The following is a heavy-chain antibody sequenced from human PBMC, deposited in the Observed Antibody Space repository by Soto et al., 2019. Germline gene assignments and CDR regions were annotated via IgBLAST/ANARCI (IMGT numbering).Heavy chain of an antibody. J-gene: IGHJ3*02. D-gene: IGHD3-9*01. V-gene: IGHV3-72*01. CDR3: PTSDILTGFDAFDI. CDR1: GFTFSDHY. Sequence: EVQLVESGGGLVQPGGSLRLSCAASGFTFSDHYMDWVRQAPGKGLEWVGRTRNKANSYTAEYAASVKGSFTISRDDSKISLYLQMNSLKTEDTAVYYCPTSDILTGFDAFDIGGQGTMVTVSS. CDR2: TRNKANSYTA.